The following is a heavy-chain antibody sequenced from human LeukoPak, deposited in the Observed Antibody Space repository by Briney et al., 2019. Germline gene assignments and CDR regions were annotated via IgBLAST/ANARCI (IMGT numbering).Heavy chain of an antibody. J-gene: IGHJ4*02. Sequence: SETLSLTCAVSGGSISSSNWWHGVRQPPGKGLEWIGEIYHSGSTTYNPSLKSRVTISVDKSKNQFSLRLDSVTAADTAVYYCARDLQTLAAAYWGQGTLVTVSS. CDR2: IYHSGST. CDR1: GGSISSSNW. D-gene: IGHD6-25*01. CDR3: ARDLQTLAAAY. V-gene: IGHV4-4*02.